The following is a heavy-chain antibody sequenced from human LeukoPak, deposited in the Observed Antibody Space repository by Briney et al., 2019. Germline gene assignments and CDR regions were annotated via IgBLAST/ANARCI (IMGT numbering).Heavy chain of an antibody. D-gene: IGHD6-19*01. V-gene: IGHV4-59*08. J-gene: IGHJ4*02. Sequence: SETLSLTCTVSGGSISSYFWSWIRQPPGKGLEWIGYIYYSGSTNYNPSLKSRVTMSVDTSKNQFSLKLSSVTAAGTAVYYCARIDRAVAGTIDYWGQGTLVTVSS. CDR3: ARIDRAVAGTIDY. CDR2: IYYSGST. CDR1: GGSISSYF.